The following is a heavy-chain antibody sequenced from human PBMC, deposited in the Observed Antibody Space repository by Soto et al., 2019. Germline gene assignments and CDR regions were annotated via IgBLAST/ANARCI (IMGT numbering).Heavy chain of an antibody. Sequence: EVQLLESGGGLVQPGGSLRLSCAASGCTFSSYAMSWVRQAPGKGLEWVSAISGSGGSTYYADSVQGRFTISRENSKNTLYLQMNSLRAEDTAVYYCAKSPWFGELLFDLWGKGNLVNVSS. CDR2: ISGSGGST. CDR3: AKSPWFGELLFDL. V-gene: IGHV3-23*01. CDR1: GCTFSSYA. D-gene: IGHD3-10*01. J-gene: IGHJ4*02.